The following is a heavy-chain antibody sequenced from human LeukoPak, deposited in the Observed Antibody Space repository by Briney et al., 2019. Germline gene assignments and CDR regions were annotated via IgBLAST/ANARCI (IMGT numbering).Heavy chain of an antibody. J-gene: IGHJ4*02. CDR2: IWHDGSND. V-gene: IGHV3-33*06. D-gene: IGHD3-22*01. CDR3: AKVTGDYYDTSGAFDY. CDR1: GFIFSSYG. Sequence: GGSLRLSCAASGFIFSSYGMHWIRQAPGKGLEWVARIWHDGSNDDYADSVKGRFTISRDNSKNTLYLQMNSLRAEDTAIYYCAKVTGDYYDTSGAFDYWGQGTLVTVSS.